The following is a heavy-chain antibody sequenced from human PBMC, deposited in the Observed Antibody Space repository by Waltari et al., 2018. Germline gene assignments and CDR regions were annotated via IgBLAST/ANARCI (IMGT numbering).Heavy chain of an antibody. D-gene: IGHD2-15*01. CDR1: GDSMSSTDW. Sequence: QSQLQESGPGLVKPSGTLSLRCTVSGDSMSSTDWWSWVRQSPQKGLEWIEQVQYSGRSNYNPSFASQVTVSIDTSNNQVSLKLTSATAADTAMYYCARDRGRGIYLDTWGPGMQVTVSP. CDR2: VQYSGRS. CDR3: ARDRGRGIYLDT. J-gene: IGHJ5*02. V-gene: IGHV4-4*02.